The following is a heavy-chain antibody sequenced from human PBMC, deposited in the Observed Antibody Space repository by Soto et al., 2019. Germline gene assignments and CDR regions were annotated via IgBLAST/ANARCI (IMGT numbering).Heavy chain of an antibody. J-gene: IGHJ4*02. D-gene: IGHD6-19*01. Sequence: SETLSLTCTVSGGSISSYYWSWIRQPPGKGLEWIGYIYYSGSTNYNPSLKSRVTISVDTSKNLFSLKRSSVTAADTAVYYCARHSPWGWDYFDYWGQGTLVTVSS. CDR2: IYYSGST. CDR1: GGSISSYY. CDR3: ARHSPWGWDYFDY. V-gene: IGHV4-59*08.